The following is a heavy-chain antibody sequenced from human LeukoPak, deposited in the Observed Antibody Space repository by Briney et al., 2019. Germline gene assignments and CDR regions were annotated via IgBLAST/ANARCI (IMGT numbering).Heavy chain of an antibody. CDR2: IANTGDTR. CDR3: AREDYSKGGGYFDY. V-gene: IGHV3-48*03. J-gene: IGHJ4*02. D-gene: IGHD4-11*01. Sequence: GGSLRLPCAASGFTFSNYEMNWVRQAPGKGLQWVSYIANTGDTRNYADSVKGRFTVSRDNAKNSLYLQMNSQRAEDTAIYYWAREDYSKGGGYFDYWGQGTLVTVSS. CDR1: GFTFSNYE.